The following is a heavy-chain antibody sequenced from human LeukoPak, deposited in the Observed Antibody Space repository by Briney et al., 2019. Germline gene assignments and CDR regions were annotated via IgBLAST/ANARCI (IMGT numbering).Heavy chain of an antibody. D-gene: IGHD2-8*02. J-gene: IGHJ4*02. CDR1: GFTFSSYA. CDR3: AKLLLETGGVGEEFDY. Sequence: GGSLRLSCAASGFTFSSYAMYWVRQAPGKGLEWVAFIWSDGNKKYYADSVKGRFTISRDNSRNTVNLQMNSLTSEDTAVYYCAKLLLETGGVGEEFDYWGQGTLVTVSS. V-gene: IGHV3-30*02. CDR2: IWSDGNKK.